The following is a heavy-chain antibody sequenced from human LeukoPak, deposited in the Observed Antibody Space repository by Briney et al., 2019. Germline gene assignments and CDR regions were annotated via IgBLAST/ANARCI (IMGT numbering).Heavy chain of an antibody. Sequence: GGSLRLSCAASGFTFDDYAMHWVRQAPGKGLEWVSGISWNSGSIGYADSVKGRFTISRDNAKNSLYLQMNSLRAEDTALYYCARSPGRYYYYGMDVWGQGTTVTVSS. D-gene: IGHD3-10*01. CDR3: ARSPGRYYYYGMDV. CDR2: ISWNSGSI. CDR1: GFTFDDYA. J-gene: IGHJ6*02. V-gene: IGHV3-9*01.